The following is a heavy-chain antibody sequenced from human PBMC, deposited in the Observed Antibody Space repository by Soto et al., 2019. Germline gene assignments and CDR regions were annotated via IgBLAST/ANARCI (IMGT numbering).Heavy chain of an antibody. J-gene: IGHJ6*03. CDR3: ARDDVLCVGSGCYGNAMDA. D-gene: IGHD2-15*01. V-gene: IGHV3-66*01. Sequence: PGGSLRLSCAASGFTVSSKYMTWVRQAPGKGLEWVSLIQSGGTTYYADSVKGRFTISRDTSENTLHLQMDSLRVEDTAVYYCARDDVLCVGSGCYGNAMDAWGIGTTLTVSS. CDR2: IQSGGTT. CDR1: GFTVSSKY.